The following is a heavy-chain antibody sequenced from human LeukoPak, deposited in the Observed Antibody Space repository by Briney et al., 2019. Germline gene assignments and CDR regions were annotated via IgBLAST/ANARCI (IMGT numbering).Heavy chain of an antibody. J-gene: IGHJ5*02. CDR3: ARKLDYDWFDP. Sequence: GASVKVSCKASGYTFTSYGISWVRQAPGQGLEWMGWISAYNGNTNYAQKLQGRVTMTTDTSTSTAYMKLRSLRSGDTAVYYWARKLDYDWFDPWGQGTLVTVSS. CDR2: ISAYNGNT. CDR1: GYTFTSYG. V-gene: IGHV1-18*04. D-gene: IGHD3/OR15-3a*01.